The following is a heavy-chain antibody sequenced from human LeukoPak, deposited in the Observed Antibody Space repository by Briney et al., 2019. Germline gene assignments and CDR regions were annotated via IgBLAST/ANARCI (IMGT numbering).Heavy chain of an antibody. Sequence: GGSLRLSCAASGFTLSDYYMTWIRQAPGKGPEWVSYISSSSSHTNYAGSVKGRFTISRDNAKNSLYLLMKSLRAEDTAVYYCARTPSGVPDSWGQGTLVTVSS. J-gene: IGHJ4*02. CDR2: ISSSSSHT. CDR3: ARTPSGVPDS. CDR1: GFTLSDYY. V-gene: IGHV3-11*06. D-gene: IGHD2-15*01.